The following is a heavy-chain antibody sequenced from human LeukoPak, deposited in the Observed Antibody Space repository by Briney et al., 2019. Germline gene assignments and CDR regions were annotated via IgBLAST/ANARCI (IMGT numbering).Heavy chain of an antibody. J-gene: IGHJ4*02. CDR2: IYYSGST. CDR1: GGSISSSSYY. Sequence: SETLSLTCTVSGGSISSSSYYWGWIRQPPGKGLEWIGSIYYSGSTYYNPSLKSRVTISVDTSKNQFSLKLSSVTAADTAVYYCARGHYGSGSYRYWGQGTLVTVSS. CDR3: ARGHYGSGSYRY. V-gene: IGHV4-39*07. D-gene: IGHD3-10*01.